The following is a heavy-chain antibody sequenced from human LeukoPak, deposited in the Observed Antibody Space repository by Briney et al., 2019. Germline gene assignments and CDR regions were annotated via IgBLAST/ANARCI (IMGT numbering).Heavy chain of an antibody. J-gene: IGHJ4*02. D-gene: IGHD5-12*01. V-gene: IGHV3-23*01. CDR3: AKDTIGYLQPFDY. CDR2: ISGSGGST. Sequence: HTGGSLRLSCAASGFTFSSYAMSWVRQAPGKGLEWVSAISGSGGSTYYADSVKGRFTISRDNSKNTLYLQMNSLRAEDTAVYYCAKDTIGYLQPFDYWGQGTLVTVSS. CDR1: GFTFSSYA.